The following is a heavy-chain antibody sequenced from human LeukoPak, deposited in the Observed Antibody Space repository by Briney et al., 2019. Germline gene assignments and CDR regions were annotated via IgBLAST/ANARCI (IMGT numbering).Heavy chain of an antibody. J-gene: IGHJ4*02. Sequence: SETLSLTCAVSVYSIISGYYWVCFRQPPRNRLEWIGSIYHTGSAYYNPSLKSRVTISVDTSKHQFSLQLTSVPAPAPAVYYRPSQGRPSLLATPSAFHYSPPGTLATVPS. CDR1: VYSIISGYY. D-gene: IGHD3-10*01. CDR2: IYHTGSA. V-gene: IGHV4-38-2*01. CDR3: PSQGRPSLLATPSAFHY.